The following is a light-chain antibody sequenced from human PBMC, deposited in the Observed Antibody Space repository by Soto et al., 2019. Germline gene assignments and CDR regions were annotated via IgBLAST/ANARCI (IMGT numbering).Light chain of an antibody. J-gene: IGKJ3*01. CDR2: DAS. Sequence: DIQMTQSPSTLSASVGDRVTITCRASQSISSWLAWYQQKPGKAPKLLIYDASSLESGVPSRFSGSGSGTGFTLTISSLQPHVFATCACQQYNSYIFTFGPGTKVDI. CDR3: QQYNSYIFT. V-gene: IGKV1-5*01. CDR1: QSISSW.